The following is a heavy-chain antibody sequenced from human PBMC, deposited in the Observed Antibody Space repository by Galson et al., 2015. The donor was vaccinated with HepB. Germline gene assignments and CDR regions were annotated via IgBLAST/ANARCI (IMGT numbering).Heavy chain of an antibody. V-gene: IGHV4-61*02. CDR2: IYTSGST. D-gene: IGHD6-19*01. Sequence: TLSLTCTVSGGSISSGSYYWSWIRQPAGKGLEWIGRIYTSGSTNYNPSLKSRVTMSVDTSKNQFSLKLSSVTAADTAVYYCARDWVSSGWYCYYYMDVWGKGTTVTVSS. J-gene: IGHJ6*03. CDR3: ARDWVSSGWYCYYYMDV. CDR1: GGSISSGSYY.